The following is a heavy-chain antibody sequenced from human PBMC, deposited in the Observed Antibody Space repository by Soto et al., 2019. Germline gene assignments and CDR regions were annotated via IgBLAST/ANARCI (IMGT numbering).Heavy chain of an antibody. CDR3: ARDQDSSGWPYYYYYYGMDV. Sequence: GASVKVSCKASGYTFTGYYMHWVRQAPGQGLEWMGWINPDSGGTNYAQKFQGWVTMTRDTSISTAYMELSRLRSDDTAVYYCARDQDSSGWPYYYYYYGMDVWGQGTTVTV. V-gene: IGHV1-2*04. CDR1: GYTFTGYY. D-gene: IGHD6-19*01. J-gene: IGHJ6*02. CDR2: INPDSGGT.